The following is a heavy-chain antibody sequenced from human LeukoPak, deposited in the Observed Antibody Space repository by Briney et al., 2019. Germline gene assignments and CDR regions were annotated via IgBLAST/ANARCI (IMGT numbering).Heavy chain of an antibody. CDR2: IDYSGST. J-gene: IGHJ4*02. CDR3: ARAAYSSGWYIPATFDY. CDR1: GGSISSRSYY. V-gene: IGHV4-39*07. D-gene: IGHD6-19*01. Sequence: KASETLSLTCTVSGGSISSRSYYWGWIRQPPGKGLEWIGSIDYSGSTYYNPSLKSRVTISVDTSKNQFSLKLSSVTAADTAVYYCARAAYSSGWYIPATFDYWGQGTLVTVSS.